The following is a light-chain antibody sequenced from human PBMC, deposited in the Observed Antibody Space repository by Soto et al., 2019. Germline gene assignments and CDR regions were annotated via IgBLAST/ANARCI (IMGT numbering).Light chain of an antibody. CDR3: SSYAGINFYV. CDR2: DVS. Sequence: QSVLTQPASVSGSPGQSITISCTGASSDVGGYNFVSWYQHHPGKAPKLMIYDVSKRPSGVPDRFSGSKSGNTASLTVSGLQAEDEADYYCSSYAGINFYVFGAGTKVTVL. J-gene: IGLJ1*01. CDR1: SSDVGGYNF. V-gene: IGLV2-8*01.